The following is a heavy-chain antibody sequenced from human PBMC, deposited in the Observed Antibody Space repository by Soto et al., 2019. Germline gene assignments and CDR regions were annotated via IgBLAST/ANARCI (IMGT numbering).Heavy chain of an antibody. V-gene: IGHV4-31*03. D-gene: IGHD5-18*01. Sequence: SETLSLTCTVSGGSISSGGYYWSWIRQHPGKGLEWIGYIYYSGSTYYNPSLKSRVTISVDTSKNQFSLKLSSVTAADTAVYYCARNPRGYSYGYVLSFDPWGQGTLVTVSS. CDR1: GGSISSGGYY. CDR3: ARNPRGYSYGYVLSFDP. CDR2: IYYSGST. J-gene: IGHJ5*02.